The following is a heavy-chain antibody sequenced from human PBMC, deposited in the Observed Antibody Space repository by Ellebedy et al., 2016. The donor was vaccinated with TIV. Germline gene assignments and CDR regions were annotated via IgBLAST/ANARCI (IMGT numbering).Heavy chain of an antibody. V-gene: IGHV1-18*01. J-gene: IGHJ6*02. Sequence: AASVKVSCKASGYTFTSYGISWVRQAPEQGLEWMGWISAYNGNTNYAQKLQGRVTMTTDTSTSTAYMELRSLRSDDTAVYYCARNRGGYYYYGMDVWGQGTTVTVSS. D-gene: IGHD2-15*01. CDR2: ISAYNGNT. CDR3: ARNRGGYYYYGMDV. CDR1: GYTFTSYG.